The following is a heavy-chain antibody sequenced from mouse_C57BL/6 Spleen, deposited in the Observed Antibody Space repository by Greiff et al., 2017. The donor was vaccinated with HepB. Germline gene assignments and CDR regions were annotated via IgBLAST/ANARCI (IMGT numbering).Heavy chain of an antibody. D-gene: IGHD1-1*02. Sequence: VQLQQPGAELVKPGASVKMSCKASGYTFTSYWITWVKQRPGQGLEWIGDIYPGSGSTNYNEKFKSKATMTVDTSSSTAYMQLSSLTSEDSAVYYCARGGGSYGYFDYWGQGTTLTVSS. V-gene: IGHV1-55*01. CDR1: GYTFTSYW. CDR3: ARGGGSYGYFDY. CDR2: IYPGSGST. J-gene: IGHJ2*01.